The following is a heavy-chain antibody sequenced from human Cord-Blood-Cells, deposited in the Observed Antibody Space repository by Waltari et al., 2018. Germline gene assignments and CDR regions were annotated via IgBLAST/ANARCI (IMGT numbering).Heavy chain of an antibody. J-gene: IGHJ4*02. CDR3: AREPGEWSYFDY. CDR1: GFTFSSYW. CDR2: IKQDGSEK. V-gene: IGHV3-7*01. Sequence: EVQLVESGVGLVQPGGSLSLSCAASGFTFSSYWLSWVRQAPGKGLEWVANIKQDGSEKYYVDSVKGRFTISRDNAKNSLYLQMNSLRAEDTAVYYCAREPGEWSYFDYWGQGTLVTVSS. D-gene: IGHD2-21*01.